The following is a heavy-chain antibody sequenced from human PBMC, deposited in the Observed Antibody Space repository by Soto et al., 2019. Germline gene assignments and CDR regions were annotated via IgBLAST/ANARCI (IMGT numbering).Heavy chain of an antibody. J-gene: IGHJ3*01. V-gene: IGHV2-5*01. Sequence: SGPTLVNPTQTLTLTCSLSGISLSTSGVGLGWIRQTPGKALEWLALIYWNDDKHYSPSLRSRLTITKDTSKNQAVLTMTNMDPVDTATYYCARGLATLPVFAFDVWGQGTVVTVSS. CDR3: ARGLATLPVFAFDV. CDR2: IYWNDDK. D-gene: IGHD6-6*01. CDR1: GISLSTSGVG.